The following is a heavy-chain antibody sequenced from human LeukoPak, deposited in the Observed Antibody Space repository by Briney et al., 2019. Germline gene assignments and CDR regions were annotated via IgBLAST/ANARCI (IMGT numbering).Heavy chain of an antibody. Sequence: GASVKVSCKASGYTFTDYYMYWVRQARGQGLEWMGWNNPNSGGTNYVQKFQGRVTMTRDTSISTAYMELSRLTSDDTAVYYCARKYYYDSSGYQGGPLLWGQGTLVTVSS. J-gene: IGHJ4*02. CDR1: GYTFTDYY. CDR2: NNPNSGGT. CDR3: ARKYYYDSSGYQGGPLL. D-gene: IGHD3-22*01. V-gene: IGHV1-2*02.